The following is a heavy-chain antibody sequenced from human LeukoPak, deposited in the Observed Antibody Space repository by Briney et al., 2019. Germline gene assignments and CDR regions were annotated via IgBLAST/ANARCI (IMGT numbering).Heavy chain of an antibody. CDR2: ITYDGSNK. CDR3: VRGSVTYSGGYFQH. J-gene: IGHJ1*01. Sequence: GGSLTLSCAASGFTFSSFVMHWVRQAPGKGLEWVALITYDGSNKYYADSVRGRFTITRDNSKNTLDLQMSALRAKDTAVYYCVRGSVTYSGGYFQHWGQGTLVTVSS. CDR1: GFTFSSFV. V-gene: IGHV3-30-3*01. D-gene: IGHD1-26*01.